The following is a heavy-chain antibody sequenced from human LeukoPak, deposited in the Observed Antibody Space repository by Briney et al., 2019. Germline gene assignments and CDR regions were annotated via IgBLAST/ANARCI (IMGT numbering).Heavy chain of an antibody. V-gene: IGHV3-30*03. J-gene: IGHJ4*02. CDR1: GFTFSSYW. CDR3: AREGLGYCSGGSCYPFDY. CDR2: ISYDGSNK. Sequence: GGSLRLSCAASGFTFSSYWMSWVRQAPGKGLEWVAVISYDGSNKYYADSVKGRFTISRDNSKNTLYLQMNSLRAEDTAVYYCAREGLGYCSGGSCYPFDYWGQGTLVTVSS. D-gene: IGHD2-15*01.